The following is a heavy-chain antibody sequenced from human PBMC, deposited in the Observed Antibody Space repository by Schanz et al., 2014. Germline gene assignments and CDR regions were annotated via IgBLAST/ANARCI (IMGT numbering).Heavy chain of an antibody. CDR2: ISGRDGST. J-gene: IGHJ5*02. D-gene: IGHD1-1*01. CDR3: ARGRVLES. V-gene: IGHV3-23*01. Sequence: EVQLLESGGGLVQPGGSLRLSCAASGFTFSSYAMTWVRQAPGMGLEWVSAISGRDGSTYYADSVRGRFTISRDNSKNTLYLQMNSLRAEDTAVYYCARGRVLESWGQGTLVTVYS. CDR1: GFTFSSYA.